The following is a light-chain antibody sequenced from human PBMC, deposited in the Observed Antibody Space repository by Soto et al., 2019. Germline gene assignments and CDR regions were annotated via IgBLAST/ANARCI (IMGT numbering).Light chain of an antibody. CDR3: HQRQSWPRT. CDR1: QSVSNY. Sequence: EIVLTQSPATLSLSPGERVTLSCRASQSVSNYLAWYQQKPGQAPRLLISEASNRATGIAARFSASGTGTDFTLTISDVQPEDFAVYYCHQRQSWPRTFGQGTKVDIK. J-gene: IGKJ1*01. V-gene: IGKV3-11*01. CDR2: EAS.